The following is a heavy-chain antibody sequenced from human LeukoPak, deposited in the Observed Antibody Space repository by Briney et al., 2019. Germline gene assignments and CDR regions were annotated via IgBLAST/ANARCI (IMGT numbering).Heavy chain of an antibody. J-gene: IGHJ4*02. CDR2: IYSSGNT. V-gene: IGHV4-4*07. CDR1: SGSISDFY. Sequence: SETLSLTCSVSSGSISDFYWSWIRQPAGKGLEWIGRIYSSGNTNYNPSLKSRVTMSLDASKNQLSLKLGSVTAADTAVYYCARNSGDYWGQRTLVTVSS. CDR3: ARNSGDY. D-gene: IGHD4-23*01.